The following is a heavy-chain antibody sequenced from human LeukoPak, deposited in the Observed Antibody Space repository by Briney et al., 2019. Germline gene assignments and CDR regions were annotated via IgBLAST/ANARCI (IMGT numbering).Heavy chain of an antibody. CDR2: IYPGDSDT. V-gene: IGHV5-51*01. J-gene: IGHJ6*03. Sequence: PGESLKISCKGSGYSFTTYWIAWVRQMPGKGLEWMGTIYPGDSDTRYSPSFQGQVTISADKSISTAYLQWSSLKPSDTATYYCAKSGPSTATTAYYYMDVWGKGTTVTVSS. D-gene: IGHD4-17*01. CDR1: GYSFTTYW. CDR3: AKSGPSTATTAYYYMDV.